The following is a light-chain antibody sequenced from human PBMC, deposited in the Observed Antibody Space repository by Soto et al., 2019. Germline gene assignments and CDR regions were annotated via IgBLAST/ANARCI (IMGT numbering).Light chain of an antibody. CDR1: QSVNSNY. CDR2: GAS. V-gene: IGKV3-20*01. CDR3: QHYDTSPPEFT. J-gene: IGKJ3*01. Sequence: EIVLAQSPGTLSLSPGERATLSCRASQSVNSNYLAWYQHQPGLAPRLLIFGASYRATGIPDRFSGSGSGTDFTLTISRLEPEDFAVYYCQHYDTSPPEFTFGPGTKVDIK.